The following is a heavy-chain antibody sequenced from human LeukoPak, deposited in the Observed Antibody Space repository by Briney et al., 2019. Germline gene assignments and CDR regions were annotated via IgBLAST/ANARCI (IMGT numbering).Heavy chain of an antibody. J-gene: IGHJ5*02. CDR3: ARDLLGIAVAGTGWFDP. D-gene: IGHD6-19*01. CDR2: IYYSGST. CDR1: GFTFSTYW. V-gene: IGHV4-59*01. Sequence: GSLRLSCAASGFTFSTYWMTWVRQAPGKGLEWIGYIYYSGSTNYNPSLKSRVTISVDTSKNQFSLKLSSVTAADTAVYYCARDLLGIAVAGTGWFDPWGQGTLVTVSS.